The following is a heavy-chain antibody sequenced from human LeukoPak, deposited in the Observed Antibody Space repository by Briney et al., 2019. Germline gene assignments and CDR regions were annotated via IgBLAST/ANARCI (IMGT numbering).Heavy chain of an antibody. V-gene: IGHV1-8*01. CDR1: GYTFTSYD. J-gene: IGHJ4*02. CDR3: ARAACTTTRCYEVDLDNYSFDF. CDR2: MNPNSGNT. D-gene: IGHD2-2*01. Sequence: ASVKVSCKASGYTFTSYDINWVRQATGQGLEWMGWMNPNSGNTGYAQKFQGRVTMTRNTSISTAYMELSSLRSEDTAVYYCARAACTTTRCYEVDLDNYSFDFWGQGTQVTVSS.